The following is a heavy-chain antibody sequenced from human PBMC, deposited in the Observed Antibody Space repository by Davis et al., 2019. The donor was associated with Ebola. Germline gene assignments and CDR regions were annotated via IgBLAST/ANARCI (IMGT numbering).Heavy chain of an antibody. CDR2: ISHTGST. V-gene: IGHV4-34*01. CDR1: GGSLIEYY. CDR3: ARGREYQLLYLFDAFDL. Sequence: SQTLSLTCAVYGGSLIEYYWTWIRQSPGKGLEWIGEISHTGSTTYNPSLGSRITMSVDTSKNQFSLNVRSVTAADTAVYYCARGREYQLLYLFDAFDLWGQGTMVTVSS. J-gene: IGHJ3*01. D-gene: IGHD2-2*02.